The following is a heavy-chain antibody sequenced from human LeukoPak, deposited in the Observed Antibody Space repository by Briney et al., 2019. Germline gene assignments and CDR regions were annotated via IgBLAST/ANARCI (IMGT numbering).Heavy chain of an antibody. V-gene: IGHV4-34*01. CDR3: ARDGDFNPTVPFDI. CDR1: GGSFSGYY. CDR2: INHSGST. D-gene: IGHD4-17*01. Sequence: PSETLSLTCAVYGGSFSGYYWSWLRQPPGKGLEWIGEINHSGSTNYNPSLKSRVTISVDTSKNQFSLKLSSVTAADTAVYYCARDGDFNPTVPFDIWGQGTMVTVSS. J-gene: IGHJ3*02.